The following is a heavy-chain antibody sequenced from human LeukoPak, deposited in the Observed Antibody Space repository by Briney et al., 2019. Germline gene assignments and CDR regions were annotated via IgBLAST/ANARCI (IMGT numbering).Heavy chain of an antibody. CDR2: IYYSGST. CDR3: ARPYQPRVTYYYYCYMDV. J-gene: IGHJ6*03. V-gene: IGHV4-39*01. D-gene: IGHD2-2*01. CDR1: GGSISSSSYY. Sequence: PSETLSLTCTVSGGSISSSSYYWGWIRQPPGKGLEWIGSIYYSGSTYYNPSLKSRVTISVDTSKNQFSLKLSSVTAADTAVYYCARPYQPRVTYYYYCYMDVWGKGTTVTVSS.